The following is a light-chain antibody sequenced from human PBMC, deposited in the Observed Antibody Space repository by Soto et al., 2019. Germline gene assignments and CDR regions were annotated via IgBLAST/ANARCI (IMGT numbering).Light chain of an antibody. CDR2: EVS. V-gene: IGLV2-14*01. Sequence: SVLTQPASVSGSPGQSITISCTGTNSDVGRYNYVSWYQQQPGKAPKLMIYEVSNRPSGVSNRFSGSKSGNTASLTISGLQAEDEADYYCSSYTTSSTAYVFGIGTKVTVL. CDR3: SSYTTSSTAYV. J-gene: IGLJ1*01. CDR1: NSDVGRYNY.